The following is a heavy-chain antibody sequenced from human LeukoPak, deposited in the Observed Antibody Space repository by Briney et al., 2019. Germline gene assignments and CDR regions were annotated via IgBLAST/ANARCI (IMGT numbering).Heavy chain of an antibody. CDR1: GFTFSSYG. CDR2: ISYDGSNK. Sequence: GGSLRLSWAASGFTFSSYGMHWVGQAPGKGLEWVAVISYDGSNKYYAYSGKGRFTISRDNSKNTLYLQMNSLRAEDTAVYYCARVRGSEWLSYDYWGQGTLVTVSS. D-gene: IGHD3-3*01. CDR3: ARVRGSEWLSYDY. J-gene: IGHJ4*02. V-gene: IGHV3-30*06.